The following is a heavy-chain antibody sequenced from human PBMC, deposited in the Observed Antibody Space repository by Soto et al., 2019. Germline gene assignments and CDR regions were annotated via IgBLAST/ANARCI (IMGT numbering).Heavy chain of an antibody. CDR1: GGSISSGDYY. CDR2: IYYSGST. Sequence: PSETLSLTCTVSGGSISSGDYYWSWIRQPPGKGLEWIGYIYYSGSTYYNPSLKSRVTISVDTSKNQFSLKLSSVTAADTAVYYCARSPGWYEVSYYYYGMDVWGQGTTVTVSS. D-gene: IGHD6-19*01. V-gene: IGHV4-30-4*01. CDR3: ARSPGWYEVSYYYYGMDV. J-gene: IGHJ6*02.